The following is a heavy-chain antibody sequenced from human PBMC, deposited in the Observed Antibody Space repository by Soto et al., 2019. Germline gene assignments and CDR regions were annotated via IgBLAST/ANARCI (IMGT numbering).Heavy chain of an antibody. CDR2: INHSGST. D-gene: IGHD2-8*02. V-gene: IGHV4-34*01. CDR3: ARDKITGLFDY. Sequence: LSETLSLTCAVYGGSFSGYYWTWIRQPPGTGLEWIGEINHSGSTNYNPSLKSRVTISVDTSKNRFSLKLTSVTAADTAVYYCARDKITGLFDYWGQGTLVTVSS. J-gene: IGHJ4*02. CDR1: GGSFSGYY.